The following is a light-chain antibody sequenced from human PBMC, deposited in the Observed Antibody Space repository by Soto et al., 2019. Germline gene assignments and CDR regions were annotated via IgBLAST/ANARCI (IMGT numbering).Light chain of an antibody. CDR1: QGISNY. Sequence: DIQMTQSPSSLSASVGDRVTITCRGSQGISNYLAWYQQIPGKVPKLLISAASTLQSGVPSRFSGSGSGTDFTLTISSLQPEDVATYYCQKYTIVPAFGGGTKVEI. CDR3: QKYTIVPA. J-gene: IGKJ4*01. CDR2: AAS. V-gene: IGKV1-27*01.